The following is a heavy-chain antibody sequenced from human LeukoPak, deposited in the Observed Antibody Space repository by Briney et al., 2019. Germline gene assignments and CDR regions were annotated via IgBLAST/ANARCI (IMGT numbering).Heavy chain of an antibody. J-gene: IGHJ4*02. CDR2: IYSGGST. CDR1: GFTVSSNY. D-gene: IGHD5-18*01. V-gene: IGHV3-53*01. CDR3: ARDLRDTAMVTGY. Sequence: PGGSLRLSCAASGFTVSSNYRSWVRQAPGKGLEWVSVIYSGGSTYYADSVKGRFTISRDNSKNTLYLQMNSLRAEDTAVYYCARDLRDTAMVTGYWGQGTLVTVSS.